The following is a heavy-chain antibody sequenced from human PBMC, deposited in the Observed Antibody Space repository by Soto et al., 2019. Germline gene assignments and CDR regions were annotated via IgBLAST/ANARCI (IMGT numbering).Heavy chain of an antibody. CDR3: ASQTTTVTAAEYYYYGMDV. D-gene: IGHD4-4*01. CDR2: IYYSGST. J-gene: IGHJ6*02. CDR1: GGAFSCSSYY. Sequence: SETLSLTCTGAGGAFSCSSYYWGWIRQPPGKGLEWIGSIYYSGSTYYNPSLKSRVTISVDTSKNQFSLKLSSVTAADTAVYYCASQTTTVTAAEYYYYGMDVWGQGTTVTVSS. V-gene: IGHV4-39*01.